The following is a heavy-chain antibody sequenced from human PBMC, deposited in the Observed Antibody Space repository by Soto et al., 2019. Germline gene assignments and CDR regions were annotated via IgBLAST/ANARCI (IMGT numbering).Heavy chain of an antibody. Sequence: GDSVEVSCKASGYTFTSYAMRWVRQAPGQRLEWMGWINAGNGNTKYSQKFQGRVTITRDTSASTAYMELSSLRSEDSAVYYCSGAESPDTAYFSLYWGQGIPLTVSS. CDR3: SGAESPDTAYFSLY. J-gene: IGHJ4*02. CDR2: INAGNGNT. CDR1: GYTFTSYA. V-gene: IGHV1-3*01. D-gene: IGHD1-26*01.